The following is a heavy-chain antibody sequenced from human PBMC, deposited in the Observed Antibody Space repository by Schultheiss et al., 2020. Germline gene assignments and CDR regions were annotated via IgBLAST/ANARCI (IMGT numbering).Heavy chain of an antibody. CDR2: IRFDGSNE. D-gene: IGHD5-18*01. J-gene: IGHJ2*01. CDR3: ARAGYSYGYWYFDL. Sequence: GGSLRLSCAASGFTFSTYGMHWVRQAPGKGLEWVAFIRFDGSNEYYADSVKGRFTVSRDNSKNTLYLQMNSLRAEDTAVYYCARAGYSYGYWYFDLWGRGTLVTVSS. V-gene: IGHV3-30*02. CDR1: GFTFSTYG.